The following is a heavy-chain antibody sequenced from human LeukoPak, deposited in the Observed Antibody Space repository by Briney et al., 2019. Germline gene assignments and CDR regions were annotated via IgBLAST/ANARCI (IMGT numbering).Heavy chain of an antibody. V-gene: IGHV3-23*01. CDR2: ISGSGGTT. Sequence: GGSLRLSCAASGFTFSSYAMNWVRQAPGKGLEWVSAISGSGGTTYYADSVKGRFTISRDNSKNTLYLQMNSLRAEDTAVYYCAKPGCSSTVCYRPDYWGQGTLVTVSS. J-gene: IGHJ4*02. CDR3: AKPGCSSTVCYRPDY. D-gene: IGHD2-2*02. CDR1: GFTFSSYA.